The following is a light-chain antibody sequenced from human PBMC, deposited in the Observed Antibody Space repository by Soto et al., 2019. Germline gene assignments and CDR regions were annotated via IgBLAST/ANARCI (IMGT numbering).Light chain of an antibody. CDR1: QSISSY. J-gene: IGKJ4*01. CDR3: QQSYSTPLT. Sequence: DIQMTQSPSSLSASVGDRVTITCRARQSISSYVNWYQQKPGKAPKLLIYAASSLQSGVPSRFSGSGSGTDFTLTISSLQPEDFATYYCQQSYSTPLTFGGGTKVDIK. V-gene: IGKV1-39*01. CDR2: AAS.